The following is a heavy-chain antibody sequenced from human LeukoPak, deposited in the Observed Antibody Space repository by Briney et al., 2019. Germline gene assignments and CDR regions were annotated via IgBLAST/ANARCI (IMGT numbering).Heavy chain of an antibody. CDR2: IYSGGTT. D-gene: IGHD5-18*01. CDR3: ARDQYSYAHAAH. CDR1: GFTVSSNY. V-gene: IGHV3-66*01. Sequence: GGSLRLSCAASGFTVSSNYMSWVRQAPGKGLEWVSVIYSGGTTYYADSVKGRFTISRDNSKNTLHLQMNSLRAEDTAVYYCARDQYSYAHAAHWGQGTLVAVSS. J-gene: IGHJ4*02.